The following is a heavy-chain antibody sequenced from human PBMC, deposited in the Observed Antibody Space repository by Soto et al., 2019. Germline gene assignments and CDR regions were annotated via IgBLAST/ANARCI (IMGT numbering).Heavy chain of an antibody. J-gene: IGHJ5*02. CDR3: ARETYGDYVGYFDP. Sequence: PSETLSLTCAVSGGSISSSDWWTWVRQPPGKGLEWIGEISHSGNTNYSPSLRSRVTISVDTSKNQFSLKLSSVTAADTAVYYCARETYGDYVGYFDPWGQGTLVTVSS. D-gene: IGHD4-17*01. V-gene: IGHV4-4*02. CDR2: ISHSGNT. CDR1: GGSISSSDW.